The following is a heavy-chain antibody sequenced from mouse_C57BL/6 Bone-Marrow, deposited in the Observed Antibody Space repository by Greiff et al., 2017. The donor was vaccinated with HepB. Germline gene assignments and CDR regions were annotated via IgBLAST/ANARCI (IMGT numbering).Heavy chain of an antibody. CDR2: ILPSIGRT. J-gene: IGHJ1*03. D-gene: IGHD1-1*01. CDR1: DSEVFPIAY. V-gene: IGHV15-2*01. CDR3: AIHYYGSKDWYFDV. Sequence: VQLQESGSELRSPGSSVKLSCKDFDSEVFPIAYMSWVRQKPGHGFEWIGGILPSIGRTIYGEKFEDKATLDADTLSNTAYLELNSLTSEDSAIYYCAIHYYGSKDWYFDVWGTGTTVTVSS.